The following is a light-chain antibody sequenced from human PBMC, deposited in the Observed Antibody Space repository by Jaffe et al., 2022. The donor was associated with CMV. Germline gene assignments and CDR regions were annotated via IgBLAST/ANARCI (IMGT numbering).Light chain of an antibody. J-gene: IGKJ4*01. V-gene: IGKV3-15*01. CDR2: GAS. Sequence: EIVMTQSPATLSVSPGEAVTLSCRARQTIGSSLAWYQHRPGQSPRLLISGASTRATGISDRFSGSGAGTEFTLTISGLQSEDAAVYYCQQYSNWPLTFGGGTTVMIQ. CDR1: QTIGSS. CDR3: QQYSNWPLT.